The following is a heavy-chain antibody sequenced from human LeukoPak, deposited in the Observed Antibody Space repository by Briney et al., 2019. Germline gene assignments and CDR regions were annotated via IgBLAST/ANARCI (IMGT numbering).Heavy chain of an antibody. CDR2: IIPIFGTA. J-gene: IGHJ4*02. V-gene: IGHV1-69*05. CDR3: AGRFGCSGGSCYWESDY. CDR1: GGTFSSYA. Sequence: SVKVSCKASGGTFSSYAISWVRQAPGQGLEWMGGIIPIFGTANYAQKFQGRVTITTDESTSTAYMELSSLRSEDTAVYYCAGRFGCSGGSCYWESDYWGQGTLVTVSS. D-gene: IGHD2-15*01.